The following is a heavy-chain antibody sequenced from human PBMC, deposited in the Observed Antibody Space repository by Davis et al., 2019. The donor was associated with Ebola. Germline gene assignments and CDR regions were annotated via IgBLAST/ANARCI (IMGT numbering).Heavy chain of an antibody. CDR2: IGGSHEGI. V-gene: IGHV3-48*01. Sequence: GESLKISCSASGFRFSDYGIYWFRQPQGKGLEWVSYIGGSHEGISYVDSVKGRFTISREKAKDSTYLQMDSLRGEDTAVYFWARRILGDSRGAADVWGQGTTVTVSS. CDR1: GFRFSDYG. CDR3: ARRILGDSRGAADV. J-gene: IGHJ6*02. D-gene: IGHD2-15*01.